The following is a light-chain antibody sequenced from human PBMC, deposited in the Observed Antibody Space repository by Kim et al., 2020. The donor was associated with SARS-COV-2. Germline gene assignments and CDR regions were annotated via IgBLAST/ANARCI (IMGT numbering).Light chain of an antibody. V-gene: IGLV3-19*01. CDR3: GSRASNAEHQWV. CDR1: SLRIYS. Sequence: GQTNRVTRRGGSLRIYSATWYQQKPGQAPSLLIYDKTHRPSGIPDRFSGSSSGNTASLTITEAQAEDEADYYCGSRASNAEHQWVFGGGTQLTVL. J-gene: IGLJ3*02. CDR2: DKT.